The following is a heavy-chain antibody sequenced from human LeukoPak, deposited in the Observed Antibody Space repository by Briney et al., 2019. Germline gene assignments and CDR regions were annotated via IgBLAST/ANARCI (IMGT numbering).Heavy chain of an antibody. Sequence: GGSLRLSCVASEFIFTNYWMHWVRQAPGKGLVWVSRINSDGSTTTYADSVKGRFTISRDNAKNTVYLQMNSLRAEDTAVYYCAMGLATIRDYWGQGTLVTVSS. J-gene: IGHJ4*02. D-gene: IGHD1-14*01. CDR3: AMGLATIRDY. CDR1: EFIFTNYW. CDR2: INSDGSTT. V-gene: IGHV3-74*01.